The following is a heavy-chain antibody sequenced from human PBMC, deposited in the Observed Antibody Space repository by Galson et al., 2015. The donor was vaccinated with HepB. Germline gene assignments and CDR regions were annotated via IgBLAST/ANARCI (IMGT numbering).Heavy chain of an antibody. J-gene: IGHJ4*02. V-gene: IGHV3-64D*06. CDR1: GFTFSSYA. D-gene: IGHD2-15*01. Sequence: LRLSCAASGFTFSSYAMHWVRQAPGKGLEYVSAISSNGGSTYYADSVKGRFTISRDNSKNTLYLQMSSLRAEDTAVYYCVKDQEGYCSGGSCRGSFDYWGQGTLVTVFS. CDR3: VKDQEGYCSGGSCRGSFDY. CDR2: ISSNGGST.